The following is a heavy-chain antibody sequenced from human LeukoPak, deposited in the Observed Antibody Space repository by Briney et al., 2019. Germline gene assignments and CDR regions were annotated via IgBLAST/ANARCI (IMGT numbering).Heavy chain of an antibody. D-gene: IGHD1-1*01. J-gene: IGHJ4*02. CDR3: ASKKPGRTSYFDY. V-gene: IGHV1-46*01. Sequence: ASVKVSCKASGYTFTNFYMHWVRQAPGQGLEWMGIINPSGGSTSYAQKFQGRVTMTRDTSTSTVYMELSSLRSEDTAVYYCASKKPGRTSYFDYWGQGTLVTVSS. CDR2: INPSGGST. CDR1: GYTFTNFY.